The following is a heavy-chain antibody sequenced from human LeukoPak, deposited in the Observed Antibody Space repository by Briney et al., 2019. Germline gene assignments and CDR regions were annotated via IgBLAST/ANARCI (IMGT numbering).Heavy chain of an antibody. Sequence: ASVKVSCKASGYTFTGYYMHWVRQAPGQGLEWMGWIDPYSGGTNYAQKFQGRVTMTRDTSISTAYMELSRLSSDDTAEYYCARGNYYGSGPLFDAWGQGTLVTVSS. V-gene: IGHV1-2*02. CDR3: ARGNYYGSGPLFDA. J-gene: IGHJ5*02. CDR1: GYTFTGYY. D-gene: IGHD3-10*01. CDR2: IDPYSGGT.